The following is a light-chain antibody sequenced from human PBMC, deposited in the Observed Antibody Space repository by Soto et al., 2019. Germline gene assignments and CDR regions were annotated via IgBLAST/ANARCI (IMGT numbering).Light chain of an antibody. CDR1: QSISSH. V-gene: IGKV1-39*01. Sequence: DIQITQYPSSLSASVGDRVTITCRASQSISSHLNWYQHKPGRPPRLLIFASYILEGGVPSRFSGSGSDTYFTPTIDSLQPEDVATYYCQHSYITPRYTFGQGTKVEI. CDR2: ASY. J-gene: IGKJ2*01. CDR3: QHSYITPRYT.